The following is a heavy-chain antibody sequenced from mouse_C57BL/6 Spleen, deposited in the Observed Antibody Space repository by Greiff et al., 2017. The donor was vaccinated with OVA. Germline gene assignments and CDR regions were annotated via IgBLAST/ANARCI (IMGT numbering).Heavy chain of an antibody. Sequence: QVQLQQSGAELVKPGASVKLSCKASGYTFTSYWMQWVKQRPGQGLEWIGEIDPSDSYTNYNQKFKGKATLTVDTSSSTAYMQLSSLTSEDSAVYYCARGDGNFDYWGQGTTLTVSS. J-gene: IGHJ2*01. V-gene: IGHV1-50*01. CDR2: IDPSDSYT. D-gene: IGHD2-1*01. CDR3: ARGDGNFDY. CDR1: GYTFTSYW.